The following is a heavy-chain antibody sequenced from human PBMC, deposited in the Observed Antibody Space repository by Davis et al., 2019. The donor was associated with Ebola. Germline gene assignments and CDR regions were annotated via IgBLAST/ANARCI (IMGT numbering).Heavy chain of an antibody. Sequence: SETLSLTCPVSGGSISRSSYYWGWIREPPGTGPEWIGSIYSSGSTYYNPSLKSPVTISVDTSKNQFSLKLSSVTVADTALYYCARHKGGSYYVWFDPWGQGTLVTVSS. D-gene: IGHD1-26*01. CDR2: IYSSGST. J-gene: IGHJ5*02. CDR1: GGSISRSSYY. V-gene: IGHV4-39*01. CDR3: ARHKGGSYYVWFDP.